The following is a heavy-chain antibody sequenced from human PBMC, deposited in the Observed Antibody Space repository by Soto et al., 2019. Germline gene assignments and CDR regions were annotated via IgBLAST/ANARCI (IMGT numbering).Heavy chain of an antibody. J-gene: IGHJ1*01. D-gene: IGHD3-22*01. CDR2: IIPIFGTA. CDR1: GGTFSSYA. Sequence: ASVKVSCKASGGTFSSYAISWVRQAPGQGLEWMGGIIPIFGTANYAQKFQGRVTITADESTSTAHMELSSLRSEDTAVYYCARGDHYYDSLGKYFQHWGQGTLVTVSS. CDR3: ARGDHYYDSLGKYFQH. V-gene: IGHV1-69*13.